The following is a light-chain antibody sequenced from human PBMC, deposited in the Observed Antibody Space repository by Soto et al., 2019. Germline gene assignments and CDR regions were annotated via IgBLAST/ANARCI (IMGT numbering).Light chain of an antibody. CDR2: DVS. CDR3: SSYTSSSTLL. V-gene: IGLV2-14*01. CDR1: RSDVGGYNY. J-gene: IGLJ2*01. Sequence: QSALTQPASVSGSPGQSITISCTGTRSDVGGYNYVSWYQQHPGKAPKLMIYDVSNRPSGVSNRFSGSKSGNTASLTISGLQAEDEADYYCSSYTSSSTLLFGGGTKLTVL.